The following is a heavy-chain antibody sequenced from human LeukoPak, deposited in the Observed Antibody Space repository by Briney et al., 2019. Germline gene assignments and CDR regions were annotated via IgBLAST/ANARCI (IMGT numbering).Heavy chain of an antibody. CDR1: GDSISSYY. J-gene: IGHJ4*02. CDR2: ISDSGST. D-gene: IGHD3-10*01. Sequence: ETVSLTCTVSGDSISSYYWSWIRQPPGKRLEWIGCISDSGSTNYNPSLKSRVTISVDTSKSQFSLKLSSVTAADTAVYYCAVGELVYTHWGQGTMVTVSS. CDR3: AVGELVYTH. V-gene: IGHV4-59*01.